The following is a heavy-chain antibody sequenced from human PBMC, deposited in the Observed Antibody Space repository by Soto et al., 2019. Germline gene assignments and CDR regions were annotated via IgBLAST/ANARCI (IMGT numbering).Heavy chain of an antibody. CDR3: AKGYYDSSGHTQY. CDR1: GFTFSSYG. Sequence: GGSLRLSCAASGFTFSSYGMHWVRQAPGKGLEWVAVISYDGSNKYYADSVKGRFTISRDNSKNTLYLQMNSLRAEDTAVYYCAKGYYDSSGHTQYWGQGTLVTVSS. D-gene: IGHD3-22*01. CDR2: ISYDGSNK. V-gene: IGHV3-30*18. J-gene: IGHJ4*01.